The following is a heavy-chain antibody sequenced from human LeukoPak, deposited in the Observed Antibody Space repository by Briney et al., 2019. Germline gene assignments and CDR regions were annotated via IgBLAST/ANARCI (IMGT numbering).Heavy chain of an antibody. Sequence: KPSETLSLTCAVYGGSFSGYYWSWIRQPPGKGLEWIGEINHSGSTNYNPSLKSRVTISVDTSKNQFSLKLSSVTAADTAVYYCARGGGDYGNYWGQGTLVTVSS. CDR1: GGSFSGYY. J-gene: IGHJ4*02. V-gene: IGHV4-34*01. D-gene: IGHD4-17*01. CDR3: ARGGGDYGNY. CDR2: INHSGST.